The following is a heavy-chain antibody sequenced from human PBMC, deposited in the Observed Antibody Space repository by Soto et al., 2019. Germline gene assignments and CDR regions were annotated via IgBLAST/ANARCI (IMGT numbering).Heavy chain of an antibody. V-gene: IGHV6-1*01. D-gene: IGHD6-19*01. CDR1: GDSVSSNSAA. CDR3: ARGWGSGWYGWFDP. Sequence: SQTLSLTCAISGDSVSSNSAAWNWIRQSPSRGLEWLGRTYYRSKWYNDYAVSVESRIAINSDTSKNQVSLQLKSVTPEDTAVYYCARGWGSGWYGWFDPWGQGNMVTVSS. J-gene: IGHJ5*02. CDR2: TYYRSKWYN.